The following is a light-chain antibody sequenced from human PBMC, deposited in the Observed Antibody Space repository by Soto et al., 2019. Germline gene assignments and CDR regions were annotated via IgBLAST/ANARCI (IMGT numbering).Light chain of an antibody. J-gene: IGKJ1*01. V-gene: IGKV3-15*01. CDR3: QQYNNWPPWT. Sequence: EIVMTQSPATLSVSPGERVTLSCRASQSVSSNLAWYQQKPGQAPRLVIYGASTRATGIPARFSGSGSGTEFTLTISSLQSEDFAVYYCQQYNNWPPWTFGHGTKVEIK. CDR1: QSVSSN. CDR2: GAS.